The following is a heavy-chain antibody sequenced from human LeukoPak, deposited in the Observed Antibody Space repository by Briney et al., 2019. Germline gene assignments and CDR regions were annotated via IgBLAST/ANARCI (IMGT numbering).Heavy chain of an antibody. D-gene: IGHD3-22*01. Sequence: ASVKVSCKASGGTFISYAISGVGQAPGQGVEWMGGIIHILGIANYEQKFQGRVTITADKSTSTAYMDLSSLRSEDTAVYYCARDYYDSSGYYYPAWGQGTLVTVSS. J-gene: IGHJ4*02. CDR3: ARDYYDSSGYYYPA. CDR2: IIHILGIA. V-gene: IGHV1-69*10. CDR1: GGTFISYA.